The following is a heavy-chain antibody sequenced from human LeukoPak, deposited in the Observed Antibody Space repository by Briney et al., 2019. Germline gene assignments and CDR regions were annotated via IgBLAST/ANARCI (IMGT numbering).Heavy chain of an antibody. Sequence: GGSLRLSCADSGFTFSSYNMNWVRQAPGKALEWVSYITSSSSTIYYADSVKGRFTISRDNAKNSLYLQMNSLRDEDTAVYYCAREYSSSSGSVSDYWGQGTLVTVSS. CDR2: ITSSSSTI. J-gene: IGHJ4*02. CDR1: GFTFSSYN. D-gene: IGHD6-6*01. V-gene: IGHV3-48*02. CDR3: AREYSSSSGSVSDY.